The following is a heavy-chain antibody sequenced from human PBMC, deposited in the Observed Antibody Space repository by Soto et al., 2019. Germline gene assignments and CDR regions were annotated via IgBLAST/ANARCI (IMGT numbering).Heavy chain of an antibody. CDR1: GGSISSYY. Sequence: PSETLSLTCTVSGGSISSYYWSWIRQPPGKGLEWIGYIYYSGSTNYNPSLKSRVTISVDTSKNQFSLKLNSVTAADTAVYYCARDATMVRGVEPRYYYYYMDVWGKGTTVTVSS. CDR2: IYYSGST. V-gene: IGHV4-59*01. J-gene: IGHJ6*03. D-gene: IGHD3-10*01. CDR3: ARDATMVRGVEPRYYYYYMDV.